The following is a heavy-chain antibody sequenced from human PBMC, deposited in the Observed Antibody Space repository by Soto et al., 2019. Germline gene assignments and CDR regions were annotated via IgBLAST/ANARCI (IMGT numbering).Heavy chain of an antibody. CDR1: GDSFNDYY. CDR2: IHPNGGVT. Sequence: VQLVQSGAEVRKPWASVTVSCRSSGDSFNDYYIHWVRQAPGQGFAWMGWIHPNGGVTKYAQKFQGWVSMTRDTSIRTVYMQLSSLRSDDTAVYYCARETGGSTATLDYYYCDMDVWGTGTTVTVSS. V-gene: IGHV1-2*04. CDR3: ARETGGSTATLDYYYCDMDV. D-gene: IGHD7-27*01. J-gene: IGHJ6*03.